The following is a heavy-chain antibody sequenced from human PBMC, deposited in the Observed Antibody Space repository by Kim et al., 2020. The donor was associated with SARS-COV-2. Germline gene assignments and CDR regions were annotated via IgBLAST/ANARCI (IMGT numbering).Heavy chain of an antibody. D-gene: IGHD3-10*01. CDR1: GFTFSSYS. CDR3: ARDQGLLWFGESTFNGGSDAFDI. J-gene: IGHJ3*02. V-gene: IGHV3-21*01. CDR2: ISSSSSYI. Sequence: GGSLRLSCAASGFTFSSYSMNWVRQAPGKGLEWVSSISSSSSYIYYADSVEGRFTISRDNAKNSLYLQMNSLRAEDTAVYYCARDQGLLWFGESTFNGGSDAFDIWGQGTMVTVSS.